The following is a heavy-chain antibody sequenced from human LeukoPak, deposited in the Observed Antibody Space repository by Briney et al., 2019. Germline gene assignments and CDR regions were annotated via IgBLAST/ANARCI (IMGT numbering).Heavy chain of an antibody. CDR2: IYYSGST. Sequence: SETLSLTCTVSGGSIGSSSYYWGWIRQPPGKGLEWIGSIYYSGSTYYNPSLKSRVTISVDTTKNQFSLKLSSVTAADTAVYYCARDGPPDYDFWSGYRLPFLGSYNWFDPWGQGTLVTVSS. CDR3: ARDGPPDYDFWSGYRLPFLGSYNWFDP. CDR1: GGSIGSSSYY. J-gene: IGHJ5*02. D-gene: IGHD3-3*01. V-gene: IGHV4-39*07.